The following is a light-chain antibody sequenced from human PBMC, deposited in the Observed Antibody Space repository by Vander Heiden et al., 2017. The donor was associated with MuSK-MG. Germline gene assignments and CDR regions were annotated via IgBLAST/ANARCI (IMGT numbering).Light chain of an antibody. CDR1: QSIFYSSNNKNY. V-gene: IGKV4-1*01. CDR3: QQYYSTPLT. Sequence: DIVLNQSPDYLAVSLGERATLNCKSSQSIFYSSNNKNYLTWYQQKPGQPPKLLIYWASIRESGVPDRFSGSGSGTDFTLTISSLQAEDVAVYYCQQYYSTPLTFGGGTKVEIK. J-gene: IGKJ4*01. CDR2: WAS.